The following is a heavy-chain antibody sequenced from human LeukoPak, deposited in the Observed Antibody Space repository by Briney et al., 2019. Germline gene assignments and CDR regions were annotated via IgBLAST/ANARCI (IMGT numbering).Heavy chain of an antibody. V-gene: IGHV3-23*01. CDR1: GFTFSSYA. Sequence: GGSLRLSCAASGFTFSSYAMRCVRAARGGGGEGVSAICGSGGSTYNADSVKSRLATSTDNSNNTLYLQMNSLRAEDTAVYYCAMGQDDSSGYYTYYYGMDVWGQGTTVTVSS. D-gene: IGHD3-22*01. J-gene: IGHJ6*02. CDR3: AMGQDDSSGYYTYYYGMDV. CDR2: ICGSGGST.